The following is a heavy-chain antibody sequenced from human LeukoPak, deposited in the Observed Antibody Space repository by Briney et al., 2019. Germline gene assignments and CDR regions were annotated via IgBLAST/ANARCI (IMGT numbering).Heavy chain of an antibody. CDR2: IYYSGST. Sequence: SETLSLTCTVSGGSISSYYWSWIRQPPGKGLEWIGYIYYSGSTNYNPSLKSRVTISVDTSKNQFSLKLSSVTAADTAVYYCASGYDSTDYWGQGALVTVSS. CDR3: ASGYDSTDY. V-gene: IGHV4-59*01. CDR1: GGSISSYY. D-gene: IGHD5-12*01. J-gene: IGHJ4*02.